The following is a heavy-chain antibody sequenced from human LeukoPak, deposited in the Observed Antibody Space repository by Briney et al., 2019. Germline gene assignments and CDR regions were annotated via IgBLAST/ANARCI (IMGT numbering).Heavy chain of an antibody. CDR2: ISSNGGST. CDR1: GFTFSSYA. V-gene: IGHV3-64*01. J-gene: IGHJ4*02. CDR3: ARWGWQNSSGKGVDY. Sequence: GGSLRLSCAASGFTFSSYATHWVRQAPGKGLEYVSAISSNGGSTYYANSVKGRFTISRDNSKNTLYLQMGSLRAEDTAVYYCARWGWQNSSGKGVDYWGQGTLVTVSS. D-gene: IGHD6-25*01.